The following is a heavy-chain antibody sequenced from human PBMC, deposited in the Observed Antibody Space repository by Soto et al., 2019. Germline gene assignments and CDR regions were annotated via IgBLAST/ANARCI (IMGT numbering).Heavy chain of an antibody. J-gene: IGHJ6*02. CDR3: AREGRYYDILTGYSDPYYYYGMDL. Sequence: PSETLSLTCTVSGGSISSGDYYWSWIRQPPGKGLEWIGYIYYSGSTYYNPSLKSRVTISVDTSKNQFSLKLSSVTAADTAVYYCAREGRYYDILTGYSDPYYYYGMDLWGQGTTVTVSS. D-gene: IGHD3-9*01. CDR2: IYYSGST. V-gene: IGHV4-30-4*01. CDR1: GGSISSGDYY.